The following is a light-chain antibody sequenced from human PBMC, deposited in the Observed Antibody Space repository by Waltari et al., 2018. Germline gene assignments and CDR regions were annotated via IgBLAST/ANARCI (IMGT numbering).Light chain of an antibody. V-gene: IGLV2-11*01. CDR2: DVS. CDR1: SSDVGGYNS. CDR3: CSFAAGNTVI. J-gene: IGLJ2*01. Sequence: QSALTQPRSVSGSPGQSVTISCTGTSSDVGGYNSVSWYQQDPGKAPKLLIFDVSERPSGVSERFSGSKSGNTASLTISGLQAEDEADYHCCSFAAGNTVIFGGGTKLTVV.